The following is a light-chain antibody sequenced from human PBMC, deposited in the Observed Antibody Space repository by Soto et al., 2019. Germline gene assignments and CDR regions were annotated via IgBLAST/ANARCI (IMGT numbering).Light chain of an antibody. CDR1: QSISSY. CDR3: LQRSSWPS. V-gene: IGKV3-11*01. J-gene: IGKJ4*02. CDR2: DAS. Sequence: EIVLTQSPATLSLSPGERATLSCRASQSISSYLAWHQQKPGQAPRLLIYDASTRATGVPDRFSGSGSGTYFTLTISSLEPEDFALYYCLQRSSWPSFGGGTKVKIK.